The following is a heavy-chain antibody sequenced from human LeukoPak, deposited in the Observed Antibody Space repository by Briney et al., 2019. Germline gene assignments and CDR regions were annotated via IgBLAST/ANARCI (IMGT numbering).Heavy chain of an antibody. CDR3: ARWPTGSTNWFDP. Sequence: GESLQISCKGPGYRFTSYWIGWVRQMPGKGLEWMGIIYPGDSGTRYSPSFQGQVTISADKSNSTAYLQWSSLKASDTAMYYCARWPTGSTNWFDPWGQGTLVTVSS. D-gene: IGHD4-17*01. J-gene: IGHJ5*02. V-gene: IGHV5-51*01. CDR2: IYPGDSGT. CDR1: GYRFTSYW.